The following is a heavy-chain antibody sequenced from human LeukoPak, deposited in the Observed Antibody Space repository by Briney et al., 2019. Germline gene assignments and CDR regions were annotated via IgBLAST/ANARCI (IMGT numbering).Heavy chain of an antibody. CDR2: IYYSGST. V-gene: IGHV4-39*07. J-gene: IGHJ4*02. D-gene: IGHD3-16*02. Sequence: SETLSLTCTVSGGSISSSSYYWGWIRQPPGKGLEWIGSIYYSGSTYYNPSLKSRVTISVDTSKNQFSLKLSSVTAADTAVYYCAREKLSRYYFDYWGQGTLVTVSS. CDR1: GGSISSSSYY. CDR3: AREKLSRYYFDY.